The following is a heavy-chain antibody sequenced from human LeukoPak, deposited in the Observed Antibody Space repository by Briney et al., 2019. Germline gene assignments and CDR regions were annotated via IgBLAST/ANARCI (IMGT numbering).Heavy chain of an antibody. CDR2: IYYSGGT. V-gene: IGHV4-61*05. CDR3: ARQWATIGGIYYFDY. D-gene: IGHD5-12*01. Sequence: SETLSLTCTVSGGSISSSSYYWSWIRQPPGKGLEWIGYIYYSGGTNYNPSLKSRVTISVDTSKNQFSLKLSSVTAADTAVYYCARQWATIGGIYYFDYWGQGTLVTVSS. CDR1: GGSISSSSYY. J-gene: IGHJ4*02.